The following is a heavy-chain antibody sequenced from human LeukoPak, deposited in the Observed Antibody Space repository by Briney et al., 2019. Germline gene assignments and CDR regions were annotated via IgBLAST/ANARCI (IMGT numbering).Heavy chain of an antibody. CDR3: ARRRGWGIWYFDL. Sequence: SETLSLTCAVYGGSFSGYYWNWIRQPPGKGLEWIGEINHSGSTNSNPSLKSRVTISVDTSKNQFSLKLNSVTAADTAVYYCARRRGWGIWYFDLWGRGTLVTVSS. D-gene: IGHD3-16*01. CDR2: INHSGST. CDR1: GGSFSGYY. J-gene: IGHJ2*01. V-gene: IGHV4-34*01.